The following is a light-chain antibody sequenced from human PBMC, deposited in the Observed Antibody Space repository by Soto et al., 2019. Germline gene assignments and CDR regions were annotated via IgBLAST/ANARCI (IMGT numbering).Light chain of an antibody. CDR3: QQYNNLPRP. J-gene: IGKJ1*01. Sequence: EIVMTQSPATLSVSPGERATLSCRASQSVSSNLAWYQQKPGQAPRLLIYGASTRATGIPARFSGSGSGTEFTLTISRLQSEDFAVYYCQQYNNLPRPCGQGTKVEIK. V-gene: IGKV3-15*01. CDR1: QSVSSN. CDR2: GAS.